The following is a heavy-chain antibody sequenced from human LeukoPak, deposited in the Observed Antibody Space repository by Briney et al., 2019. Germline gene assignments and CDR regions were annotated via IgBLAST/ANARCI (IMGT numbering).Heavy chain of an antibody. D-gene: IGHD5-12*01. CDR3: ARGSRGYSGYAVGKLDY. Sequence: SETLSLTCAVYGGSFSGYYWSWIRQPPGKGLEWIGEINHSGSTNYNPSLKSRVTISVDTSKNQFSLKLSSVTAADTAVHYCARGSRGYSGYAVGKLDYWGQGTLVTVSS. V-gene: IGHV4-34*01. CDR2: INHSGST. J-gene: IGHJ4*02. CDR1: GGSFSGYY.